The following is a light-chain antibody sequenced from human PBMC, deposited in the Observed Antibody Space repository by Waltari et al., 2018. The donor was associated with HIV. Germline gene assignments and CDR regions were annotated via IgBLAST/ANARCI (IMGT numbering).Light chain of an antibody. CDR3: SSYAGSNPVV. V-gene: IGLV2-8*01. CDR2: EVS. J-gene: IGLJ2*01. CDR1: SSDVGGYNY. Sequence: SALTQPPSASGSPGQSVTISCTGTSSDVGGYNYVSWYQQHPGKAPKLMIYEVSKRPSGVPDRFSGSKSGNTAPLTVSGLQAEDEADYYCSSYAGSNPVVFGGGTKLTVL.